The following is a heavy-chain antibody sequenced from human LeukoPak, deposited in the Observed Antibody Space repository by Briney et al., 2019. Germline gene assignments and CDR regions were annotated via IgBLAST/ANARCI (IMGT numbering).Heavy chain of an antibody. CDR3: AREGMTTVTTGPDY. CDR2: INHSGST. CDR1: GGSISSYY. Sequence: SETLSLTCTVSGGSISSYYWSWIRQPPGKGLEWIGEINHSGSTNYNPSLKSRVTISVDTSKNQFSLKLSSVTAADTAVYYCAREGMTTVTTGPDYWGQGTLVTVSS. V-gene: IGHV4-34*01. D-gene: IGHD4-17*01. J-gene: IGHJ4*02.